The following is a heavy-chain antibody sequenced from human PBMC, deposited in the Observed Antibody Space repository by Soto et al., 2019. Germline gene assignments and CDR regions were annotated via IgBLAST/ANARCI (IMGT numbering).Heavy chain of an antibody. J-gene: IGHJ3*02. CDR1: GFTFSAYG. CDR3: VRDDIGDPNGFDI. CDR2: ITNDAKIR. D-gene: IGHD2-15*01. Sequence: QVQLVESGGGVVQPGRSLRLSCAPSGFTFSAYGMHWVRQATGKGLEWVAVITNDAKIRYEGDSVKGRFTISRDNSKNMLYLQMDSLRVEDTALYYCVRDDIGDPNGFDIWGQGTMVTVSS. V-gene: IGHV3-33*01.